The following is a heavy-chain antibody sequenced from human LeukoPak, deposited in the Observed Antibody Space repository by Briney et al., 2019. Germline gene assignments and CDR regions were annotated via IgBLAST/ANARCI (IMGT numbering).Heavy chain of an antibody. V-gene: IGHV1-2*02. Sequence: ASLKVSFKPSGYTFTRYYIHWVRQAPGQGLEWMGWINPNSGGTKYAQNFQGRVTMTRDTSINTAYMALGRLRSDDTAVYYCARSPGLDTAVVNRPWGQGTLITVSS. CDR1: GYTFTRYY. J-gene: IGHJ5*02. CDR3: ARSPGLDTAVVNRP. D-gene: IGHD5-18*01. CDR2: INPNSGGT.